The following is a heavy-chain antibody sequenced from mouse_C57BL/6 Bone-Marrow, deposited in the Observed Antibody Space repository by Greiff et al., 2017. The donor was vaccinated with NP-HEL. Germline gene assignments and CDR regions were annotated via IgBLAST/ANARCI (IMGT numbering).Heavy chain of an antibody. J-gene: IGHJ2*01. V-gene: IGHV1-69*01. CDR3: ARDPYYYGSSYDYFDY. Sequence: VQLQQPGAELVMPGASVKLSCKASGYTFTSYWMHWVKQRPGQGLEWIGEIDPSDSYTNYNQKFQGKSTLTVDKSSSTAYMQLSSLTSEDSAVYYCARDPYYYGSSYDYFDYWGQGTTLTVSS. CDR1: GYTFTSYW. CDR2: IDPSDSYT. D-gene: IGHD1-1*01.